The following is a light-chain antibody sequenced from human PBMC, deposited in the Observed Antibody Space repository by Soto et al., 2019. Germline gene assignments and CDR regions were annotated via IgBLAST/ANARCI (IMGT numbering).Light chain of an antibody. CDR1: QSVSSS. Sequence: EIVMTQSPATLSVSPGEGATLSCRASQSVSSSLAWYQQKPGQAPRLLIYDASNRATGIPARFSGSGSGTDFTLTISSLEPEDFAVYYCQQRTKWRTFGQGTKVDIK. J-gene: IGKJ1*01. V-gene: IGKV3-11*01. CDR2: DAS. CDR3: QQRTKWRT.